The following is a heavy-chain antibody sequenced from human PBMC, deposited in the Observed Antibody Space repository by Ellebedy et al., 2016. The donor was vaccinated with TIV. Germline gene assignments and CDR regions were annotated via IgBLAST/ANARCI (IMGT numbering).Heavy chain of an antibody. Sequence: GESLKISCKCSGYNFASYWISWVRQMPGQGLEWMGKINPIDSDTISSPSFQGHVSFSADTSISTAYLQWSGLKASDTAMYYCATQLERRGGASSWGQGTLVTVSS. CDR3: ATQLERRGGASS. J-gene: IGHJ5*02. D-gene: IGHD5-24*01. CDR2: INPIDSDT. CDR1: GYNFASYW. V-gene: IGHV5-10-1*01.